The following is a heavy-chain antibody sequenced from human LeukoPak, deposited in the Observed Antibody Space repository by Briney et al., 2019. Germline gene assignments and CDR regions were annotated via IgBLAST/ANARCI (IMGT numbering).Heavy chain of an antibody. Sequence: GGSLRLSCAASGFTFSSYSMNWVRQAPGKGLEWVSSISSSSSYIYYADSVKGRFTISRDNAKNSLYLQMNSLRAEDTAVYYCAKMVTATMRNWFDPWGHGTQVTVSS. CDR1: GFTFSSYS. CDR3: AKMVTATMRNWFDP. CDR2: ISSSSSYI. D-gene: IGHD2-21*02. V-gene: IGHV3-21*01. J-gene: IGHJ5*02.